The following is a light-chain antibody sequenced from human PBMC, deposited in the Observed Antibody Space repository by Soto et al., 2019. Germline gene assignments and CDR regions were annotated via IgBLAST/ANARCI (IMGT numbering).Light chain of an antibody. J-gene: IGKJ1*01. V-gene: IGKV3-15*01. CDR1: QGINTN. CDR3: QQYDLWPPIT. Sequence: EIVMTQSPATLSVSPGERATLSCRASQGINTNLAWYQQRPGQVPRLLIYGASTRATGVPARFSGNGSGTEFTLTISSLQSEDFAVYYCQQYDLWPPITFGQGTKVDTK. CDR2: GAS.